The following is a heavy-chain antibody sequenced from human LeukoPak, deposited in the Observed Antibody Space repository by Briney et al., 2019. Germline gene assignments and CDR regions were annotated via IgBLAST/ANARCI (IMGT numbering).Heavy chain of an antibody. J-gene: IGHJ6*02. D-gene: IGHD3-9*01. V-gene: IGHV3-21*01. CDR3: ARDERPPYYDILTGYYSRGYYYYGMDV. CDR1: GFTFSSYS. CDR2: ISSSSSYI. Sequence: GGSLRLSCAASGFTFSSYSMNWVRQAPGKGLEWVSSISSSSSYIYYAESVKGRFTISRDNAKNSLYLQMNSLRAEDTAVYYCARDERPPYYDILTGYYSRGYYYYGMDVWGQGTTVTVSS.